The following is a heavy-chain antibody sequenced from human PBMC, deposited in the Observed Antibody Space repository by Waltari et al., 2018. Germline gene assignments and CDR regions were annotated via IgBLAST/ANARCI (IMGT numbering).Heavy chain of an antibody. V-gene: IGHV4-39*01. D-gene: IGHD3-3*01. CDR1: GGSISTNNYY. Sequence: QLQLQESGPGLVKPSETLSLTCTVSGGSISTNNYYWGWFRQPPGRGLEWIANIYYTGSTSYNPSLESRVTVSVDTSKSQFSLKLSSVTAADTAVYYCARLPRYDFWTWGQGTLVTVSS. CDR3: ARLPRYDFWT. CDR2: IYYTGST. J-gene: IGHJ5*02.